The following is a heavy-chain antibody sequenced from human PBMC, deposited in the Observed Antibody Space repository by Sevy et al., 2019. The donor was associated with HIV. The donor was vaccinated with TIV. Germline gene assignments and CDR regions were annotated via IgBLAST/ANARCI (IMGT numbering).Heavy chain of an antibody. D-gene: IGHD2-21*02. CDR1: GFTFTLYA. CDR2: ISYSGTNK. V-gene: IGHV3-30-3*01. Sequence: GGSLRLSCAASGFTFTLYAIHWVRQAPGKGLEWVALISYSGTNKYYADSVKGRFTISRDDSKNTPYLQMNNLGTDDTAVYYCARVAVEYCTGDCYHRFDYWGQGTQVTVSS. CDR3: ARVAVEYCTGDCYHRFDY. J-gene: IGHJ4*02.